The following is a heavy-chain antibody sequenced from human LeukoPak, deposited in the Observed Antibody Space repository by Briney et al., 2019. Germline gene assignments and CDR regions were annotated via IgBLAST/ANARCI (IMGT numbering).Heavy chain of an antibody. CDR2: IWYDGSNK. CDR1: GFTFSSYG. V-gene: IGHV3-33*01. D-gene: IGHD6-19*01. CDR3: ARSIAVAGTDY. J-gene: IGHJ4*02. Sequence: GGSLRLSCAASGFTFSSYGMHWVRQAPGKGLEWVAVIWYDGSNKYYADSVKGRLTISRDNSKNTLYLQMNSLRAEDTAVYYCARSIAVAGTDYWGQGTLVTVSS.